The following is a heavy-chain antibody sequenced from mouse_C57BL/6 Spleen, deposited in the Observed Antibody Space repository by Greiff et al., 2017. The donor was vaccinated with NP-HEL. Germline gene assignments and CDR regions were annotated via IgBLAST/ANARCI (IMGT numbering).Heavy chain of an antibody. V-gene: IGHV1-55*01. CDR2: IYPGSGST. D-gene: IGHD1-1*01. Sequence: QVQLQQPGAELVKPGASVKMSCKASGYTFTSYWITWVKQRPGQGLEWIGDIYPGSGSTNYNEKFKSKATLTVDTSSSTAYMQLSSLTSEDSAVYYCARDYYGSSPYYFDYWGKGTTLTVSS. CDR3: ARDYYGSSPYYFDY. CDR1: GYTFTSYW. J-gene: IGHJ2*01.